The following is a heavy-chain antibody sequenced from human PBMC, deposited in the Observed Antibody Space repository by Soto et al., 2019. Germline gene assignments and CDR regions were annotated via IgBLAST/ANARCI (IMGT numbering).Heavy chain of an antibody. J-gene: IGHJ6*02. Sequence: PSETLSLTCTVSGGSISSGGYYWSWIRQHPGKGLEWIGYIYYSGSTYYNPSLKSRVTISVDTSKNQFSLKLSSVTAADTAVYYSARDRWDLPTGGYYYGMDLWGQGTTVTVSS. CDR2: IYYSGST. CDR1: GGSISSGGYY. D-gene: IGHD1-26*01. CDR3: ARDRWDLPTGGYYYGMDL. V-gene: IGHV4-31*03.